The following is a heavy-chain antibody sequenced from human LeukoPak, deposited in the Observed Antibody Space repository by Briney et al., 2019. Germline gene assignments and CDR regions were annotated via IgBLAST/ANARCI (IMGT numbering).Heavy chain of an antibody. V-gene: IGHV3-7*04. CDR1: EFTFSNNW. Sequence: GGSLRLSCAASEFTFSNNWMNWVRQAPGKGLEWVANIKQDGSKKCYVDSVKGRFTISRDNAKNSLYLQMNSLRVEDTAVYYCARGFNPDYWGQGTLVTVSS. CDR3: ARGFNPDY. J-gene: IGHJ4*02. CDR2: IKQDGSKK.